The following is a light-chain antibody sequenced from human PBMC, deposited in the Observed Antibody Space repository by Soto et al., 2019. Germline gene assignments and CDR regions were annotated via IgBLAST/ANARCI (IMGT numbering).Light chain of an antibody. V-gene: IGKV3-20*01. CDR2: GAS. CDR3: QQYGSSPLYT. CDR1: QSVSSY. J-gene: IGKJ2*01. Sequence: IVLTQSPATLSLSPGERATLSCRASQSVSSYLAWYQQKPGQAPRLLIYGASSRATGIPDRFSASGSGTDFTLTISRLEPEDFAVYYCQQYGSSPLYTFGQGTKLEIK.